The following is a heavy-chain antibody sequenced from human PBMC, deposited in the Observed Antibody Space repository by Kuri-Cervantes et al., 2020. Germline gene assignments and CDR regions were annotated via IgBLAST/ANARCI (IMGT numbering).Heavy chain of an antibody. D-gene: IGHD6-19*01. CDR1: GGSFSGYY. CDR2: INHSGST. Sequence: ESLKISCVVYGGSFSGYYWSWIRQPPGKGLEWIGEINHSGSTNYNPSLKSRVTISVDTSKNQFSLKLSSVTAADTAVYYCARAFGGSSGWLDYWGQGTLVTVSS. V-gene: IGHV4-34*01. J-gene: IGHJ4*02. CDR3: ARAFGGSSGWLDY.